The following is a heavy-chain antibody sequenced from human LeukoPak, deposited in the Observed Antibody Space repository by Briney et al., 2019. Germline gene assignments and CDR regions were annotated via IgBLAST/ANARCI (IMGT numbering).Heavy chain of an antibody. CDR3: AKGVVRGFLGGTVVVPAAI. Sequence: GGSLRLSCVASGFSFSVYSMNWVRQAPGKGLEWVSAISGSGGSTYYADSVKGRFTISRDNSKNTLYLQMNSLRAGDTAVYYCAKGVVRGFLGGTVVVPAAIWGQGTLVTVSS. D-gene: IGHD2-2*01. CDR1: GFSFSVYS. J-gene: IGHJ4*02. V-gene: IGHV3-23*01. CDR2: ISGSGGST.